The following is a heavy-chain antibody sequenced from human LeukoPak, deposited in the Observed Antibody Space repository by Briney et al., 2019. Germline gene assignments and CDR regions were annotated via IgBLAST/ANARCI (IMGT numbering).Heavy chain of an antibody. CDR1: GCTFSSYG. CDR2: ISYDGSNK. J-gene: IGHJ4*02. Sequence: TGGSLRLSCAASGCTFSSYGMHWVRQAPGRGLEWVAVISYDGSNKYYADSVKGRFTISRDNSKNTLYLQMNSLRAEDTAVYYCAKTPLDYYDSSGYYDYWGQGTLVTVSS. V-gene: IGHV3-30*18. D-gene: IGHD3-22*01. CDR3: AKTPLDYYDSSGYYDY.